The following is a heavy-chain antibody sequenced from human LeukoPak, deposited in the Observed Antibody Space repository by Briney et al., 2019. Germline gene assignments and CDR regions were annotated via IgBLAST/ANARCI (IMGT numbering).Heavy chain of an antibody. J-gene: IGHJ5*02. CDR1: GYTFTGYY. CDR3: ARDFRVTTEYNWFDP. V-gene: IGHV1-2*02. D-gene: IGHD3-3*01. CDR2: INPNSGGT. Sequence: ASVKVSCKASGYTFTGYYMHWVRQAPGQGLGWMGWINPNSGGTNYAQKFQGRVTMTRDTSISTAYMELRRLKSDDTAVYYCARDFRVTTEYNWFDPWGQGTLVTVSS.